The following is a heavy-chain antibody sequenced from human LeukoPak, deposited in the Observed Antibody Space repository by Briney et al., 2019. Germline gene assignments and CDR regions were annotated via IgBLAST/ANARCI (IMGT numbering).Heavy chain of an antibody. Sequence: PSETLSPTCTVSGGSMSSYYWSWIRQPPGKGLEWIGYIYSSGSTNYNPSLKSRVAISEDTSKSQFSLKLTSVTAADTAVYYCARHPRANDPFDIWGQGTIVTVSS. V-gene: IGHV4-4*09. CDR3: ARHPRANDPFDI. CDR2: IYSSGST. J-gene: IGHJ3*02. CDR1: GGSMSSYY.